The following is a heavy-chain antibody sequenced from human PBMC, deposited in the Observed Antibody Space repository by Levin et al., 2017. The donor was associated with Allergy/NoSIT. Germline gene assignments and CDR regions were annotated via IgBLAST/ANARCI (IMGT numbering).Heavy chain of an antibody. J-gene: IGHJ3*01. CDR2: ITGGGFNT. CDR1: GFTLSDYA. Sequence: RPGGSLRLSCDASGFTLSDYAMSWVRQAPGKGLEWVSVITGGGFNTYYGDSVKGRFTVSRDNSKNTLYLELNSLRAEDTAVYYCAKKQGGTTGFSFDVWGQGTMVTVSS. V-gene: IGHV3-23*01. D-gene: IGHD1-14*01. CDR3: AKKQGGTTGFSFDV.